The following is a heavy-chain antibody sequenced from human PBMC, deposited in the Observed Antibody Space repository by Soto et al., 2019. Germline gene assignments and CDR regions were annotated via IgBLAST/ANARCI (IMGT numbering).Heavy chain of an antibody. J-gene: IGHJ6*01. V-gene: IGHV4-30-4*01. CDR1: GDSITSGGFC. Sequence: SATLSLTCTVSGDSITSGGFCWTWVRQSPGKGLEWIGNIYSSGTTSYNLSLRSRLLISVDTSKNEFSLKVSSVTAADTAVYYCARAYGVD. CDR3: ARAYGVD. CDR2: IYSSGTT.